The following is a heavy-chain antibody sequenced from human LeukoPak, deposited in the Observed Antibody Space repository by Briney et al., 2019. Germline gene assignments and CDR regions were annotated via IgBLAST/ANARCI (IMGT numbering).Heavy chain of an antibody. J-gene: IGHJ5*01. D-gene: IGHD3-10*01. CDR3: ARHLEVLVWVGESASRIDP. V-gene: IGHV4-34*01. CDR1: GGSFSGYY. CDR2: INHSGST. Sequence: PSETLSLTCAVYGGSFSGYYWSWIRQPPGKGLEWIGEINHSGSTYYNPSLRSRVTISVDTSKNQFSLKLSSVTAADTAVYYCARHLEVLVWVGESASRIDPWGKGTLVTVSS.